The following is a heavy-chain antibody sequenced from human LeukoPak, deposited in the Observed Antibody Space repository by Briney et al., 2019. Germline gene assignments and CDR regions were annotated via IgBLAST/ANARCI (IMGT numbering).Heavy chain of an antibody. CDR2: ISGSGGST. V-gene: IGHV3-23*01. CDR1: GFTFSSYA. J-gene: IGHJ1*01. Sequence: GGSLRLSCAASGFTFSSYAMSWVRQAPGTGLEWVSTISGSGGSTYYADSVKGRFTISRDKSKNTLSLQMNSLRAEDTAVYYCAQQVGYCSSGSCYFTYWGQGTLVTVSS. CDR3: AQQVGYCSSGSCYFTY. D-gene: IGHD2-15*01.